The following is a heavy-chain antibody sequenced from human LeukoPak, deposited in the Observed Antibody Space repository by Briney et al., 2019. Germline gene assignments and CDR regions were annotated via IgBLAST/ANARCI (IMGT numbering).Heavy chain of an antibody. CDR1: GFTFSNFW. D-gene: IGHD2-2*01. J-gene: IGHJ6*04. V-gene: IGHV3-7*01. CDR3: ARDALDCSSTSCYFFYYGMDV. CDR2: IKPDGSDK. Sequence: GGSLRLSCTASGFTFSNFWMSWVRQAPGKGLEWVANIKPDGSDKYYVDSMEGRFTISRDNAKNSLYLQMNSLRAEDTAVYYCARDALDCSSTSCYFFYYGMDVWGKGTTVTVSS.